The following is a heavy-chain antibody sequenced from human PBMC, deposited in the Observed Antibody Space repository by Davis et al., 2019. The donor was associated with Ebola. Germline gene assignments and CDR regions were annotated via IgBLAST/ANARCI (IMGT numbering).Heavy chain of an antibody. D-gene: IGHD2-21*01. Sequence: PGGSLRLSCAVYGGSFSDYSWTWIRQPPGKGLEWIGDINHRGSTNYNPSLESRVTISVDTSMNQFSLRLNSVTAADTAVYYVARGRGLYGMDFWGQGTTVTVSS. CDR3: ARGRGLYGMDF. CDR2: INHRGST. V-gene: IGHV4-34*01. J-gene: IGHJ6*02. CDR1: GGSFSDYS.